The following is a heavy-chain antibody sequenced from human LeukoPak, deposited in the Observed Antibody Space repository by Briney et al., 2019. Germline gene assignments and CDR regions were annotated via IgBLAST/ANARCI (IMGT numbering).Heavy chain of an antibody. V-gene: IGHV1-2*02. D-gene: IGHD6-13*01. J-gene: IGHJ4*02. CDR1: GYTFTGYY. CDR2: INPNSGGT. Sequence: ASVKVSCKASGYTFTGYYMHWVRQAPGQGLEWMGWINPNSGGTNYAQKFQGRVTMTRDTSISTAYMELSRLRSDDTAVYYCARVGSSSWYYYFDYWGQGTLVTVSS. CDR3: ARVGSSSWYYYFDY.